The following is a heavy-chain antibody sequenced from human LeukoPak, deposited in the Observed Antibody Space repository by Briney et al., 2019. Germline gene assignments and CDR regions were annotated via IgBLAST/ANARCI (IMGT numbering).Heavy chain of an antibody. Sequence: SGGSLRVSCAASGFTFSNYNMNWVRQAPGKGLEWVSTITRSNSYIYYADSVRGRFTISRDNAKNSLYLQMSSLRAEDTAVYYCARDDTTMILNLWGRGTLVTVSS. V-gene: IGHV3-21*01. D-gene: IGHD3-22*01. CDR2: ITRSNSYI. CDR1: GFTFSNYN. CDR3: ARDDTTMILNL. J-gene: IGHJ2*01.